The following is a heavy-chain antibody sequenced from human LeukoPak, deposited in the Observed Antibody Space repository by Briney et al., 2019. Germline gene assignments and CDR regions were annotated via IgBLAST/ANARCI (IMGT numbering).Heavy chain of an antibody. CDR1: GFSFSNYA. V-gene: IGHV3-23*01. CDR3: AKVGHDSSGYYYFDY. D-gene: IGHD3-22*01. CDR2: ISGRGGST. J-gene: IGHJ4*02. Sequence: PRGSLRLSCAASGFSFSNYAMAWVRQAPGKGLEWVSAISGRGGSTDYADSVKGRLTISRDNSKNTLYLQMYSLRAEDTAVYYCAKVGHDSSGYYYFDYWGQGTLVTVSS.